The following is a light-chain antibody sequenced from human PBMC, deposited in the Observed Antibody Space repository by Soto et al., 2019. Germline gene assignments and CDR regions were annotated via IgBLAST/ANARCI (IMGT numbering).Light chain of an antibody. CDR1: QSVSSEK. CDR3: QQYGSSLLT. CDR2: GAS. Sequence: EILLTQSPCTLSLAXGEISXXXXXXSQSVSSEKLAWYQQKPGQAPRLLIFGASGRATGIPERFSGSGSGTDFSLTISRLEPEDSAVYYCQQYGSSLLTFGGGTKVDIK. V-gene: IGKV3-20*01. J-gene: IGKJ4*01.